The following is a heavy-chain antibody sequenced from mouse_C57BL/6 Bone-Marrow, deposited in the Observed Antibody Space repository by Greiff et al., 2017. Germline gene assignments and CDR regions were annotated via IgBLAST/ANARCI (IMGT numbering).Heavy chain of an antibody. Sequence: EADGGLVQPKGSLKLSCAASGFSFNTYAMNWVRQAPGKGLEWVARIRSKSNNYATYYADSVKDRFTISRDDSESMLYLQMNNLKTEDTAMYYCVRGGSSLYYFDYWGQGTTLTVSS. J-gene: IGHJ2*01. CDR3: VRGGSSLYYFDY. V-gene: IGHV10-1*01. CDR2: IRSKSNNYAT. D-gene: IGHD1-1*01. CDR1: GFSFNTYA.